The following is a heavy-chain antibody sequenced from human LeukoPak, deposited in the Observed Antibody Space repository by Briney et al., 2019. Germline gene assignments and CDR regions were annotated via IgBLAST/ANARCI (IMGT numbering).Heavy chain of an antibody. Sequence: KPSETLSLTCTVSGASISTRNYYWGWIRQPPGKGLEWIGSVDYTGNTYYKPSLRSRLTISVDMSRNQFSLILTSVTAADTALYYCARGGSSFYGYFHFWGHGTLVTVSS. V-gene: IGHV4-39*07. D-gene: IGHD6-6*01. CDR2: VDYTGNT. CDR3: ARGGSSFYGYFHF. J-gene: IGHJ4*01. CDR1: GASISTRNYY.